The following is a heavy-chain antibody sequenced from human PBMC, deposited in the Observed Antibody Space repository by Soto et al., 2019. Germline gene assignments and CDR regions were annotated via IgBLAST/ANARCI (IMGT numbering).Heavy chain of an antibody. V-gene: IGHV3-21*01. CDR2: ISSSSSYI. CDR1: GFTFSSYS. CDR3: ARTRRNTAMVRTDAFDI. Sequence: GGSLRLSCAASGFTFSSYSMNWVRQAPGKGLEWVSSISSSSSYIYYADSVKGRFTISRDNAKNSLYLQMNSLRAEDTAVYYCARTRRNTAMVRTDAFDIWGQGTMVTVSS. D-gene: IGHD5-18*01. J-gene: IGHJ3*02.